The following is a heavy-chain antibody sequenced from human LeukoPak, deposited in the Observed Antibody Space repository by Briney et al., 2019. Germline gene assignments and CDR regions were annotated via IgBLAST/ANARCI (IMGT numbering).Heavy chain of an antibody. V-gene: IGHV3-15*01. J-gene: IGHJ4*02. CDR1: GFTFSNYT. CDR2: IKSKTDGGTT. CDR3: TTDPPLVVVAH. Sequence: GGSLRLSCSASGFTFSNYTMHWVRQAPGKGLEWVGRIKSKTDGGTTDYAAPVKGRFTISRDDSKNTLYLQMNSLKTEDTAVYYCTTDPPLVVVAHWGQGTLVTVSS. D-gene: IGHD2-15*01.